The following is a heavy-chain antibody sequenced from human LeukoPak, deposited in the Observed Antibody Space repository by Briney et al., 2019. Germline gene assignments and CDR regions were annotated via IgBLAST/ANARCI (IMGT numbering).Heavy chain of an antibody. D-gene: IGHD3-10*01. Sequence: GGSLRLSCAAPGFPFSSYWMTWVRQAPGKGLEWVANIKQDGSEKYCVDSVKGRFTISRDNAKNSLYLQMNSLRAEDTAVYYCARIGMVRGVTNYYYYGMDVWGQGTTVTVSS. J-gene: IGHJ6*02. CDR3: ARIGMVRGVTNYYYYGMDV. CDR1: GFPFSSYW. V-gene: IGHV3-7*01. CDR2: IKQDGSEK.